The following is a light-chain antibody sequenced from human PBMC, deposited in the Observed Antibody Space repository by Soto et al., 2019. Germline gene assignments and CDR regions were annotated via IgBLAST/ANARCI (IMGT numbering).Light chain of an antibody. CDR1: QGVSNY. V-gene: IGKV3-11*01. J-gene: IGKJ1*01. CDR2: DAS. CDR3: QQYGSSGT. Sequence: DIVLTQSPATLSLSPGERATLSCRASQGVSNYLAWYQQRPGQAPRLLIYDASNRATGIPARFSGSGSGTDFTLTISSLEPEDFAVYYCQQYGSSGTFGQGTKVDIK.